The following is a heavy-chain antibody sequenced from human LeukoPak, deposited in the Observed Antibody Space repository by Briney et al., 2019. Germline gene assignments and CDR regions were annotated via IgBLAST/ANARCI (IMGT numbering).Heavy chain of an antibody. D-gene: IGHD6-13*01. CDR2: ISSSGTTI. CDR3: ARESAAAGTSEFDY. CDR1: GFTFSNYE. J-gene: IGHJ4*02. V-gene: IGHV3-48*03. Sequence: PGGSLRLSCAASGFTFSNYEMNWVRQAPGKGLEWVSYISSSGTTIYYADSVKGRFTISRDNAKNSLYLQMNSLRAEDTALYYCARESAAAGTSEFDYWGQGTLVTVSS.